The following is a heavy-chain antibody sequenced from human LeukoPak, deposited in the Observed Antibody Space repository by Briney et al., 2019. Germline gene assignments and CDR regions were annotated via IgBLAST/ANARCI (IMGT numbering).Heavy chain of an antibody. D-gene: IGHD3-10*01. V-gene: IGHV3-11*01. CDR2: ISSSGSTL. CDR1: GFNFSDYY. Sequence: PGGSLRLSCSASGFNFSDYYMSWLGPAPRKGLPGVSYISSSGSTLCYADSVKGRFTISRDNAKNSLYLQMNSLRAEDTAVYYCASSRDYGSWSLYYYYYYGMDVWGQGTTVTVSS. CDR3: ASSRDYGSWSLYYYYYYGMDV. J-gene: IGHJ6*02.